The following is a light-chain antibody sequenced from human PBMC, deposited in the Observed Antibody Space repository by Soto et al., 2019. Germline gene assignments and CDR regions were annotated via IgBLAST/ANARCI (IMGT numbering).Light chain of an antibody. CDR3: HQYNNWPYT. CDR2: GAS. V-gene: IGKV3-15*01. Sequence: EIVMTQSPAPLSVSPGEGATLSCGASESVSSNLAWYQQKPGQAPRLLIYGASTRATGVPARFSGSGSGTEFTLTISRLQSEDFAVYYCHQYNNWPYTFGQGTRVEIK. CDR1: ESVSSN. J-gene: IGKJ2*01.